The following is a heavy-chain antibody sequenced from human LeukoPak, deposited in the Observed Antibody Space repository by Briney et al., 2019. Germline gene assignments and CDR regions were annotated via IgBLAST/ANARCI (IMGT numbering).Heavy chain of an antibody. CDR3: AKEGDYDILTGYPRGTDY. V-gene: IGHV3-30*18. CDR1: EFTFSKYG. D-gene: IGHD3-9*01. CDR2: ISFDINDR. J-gene: IGHJ4*02. Sequence: GGSLRLSCAASEFTFSKYGMHWVRQAPGKGLEWVASISFDINDRKYAESVRGRFTISRDNSKNTLYLQMNSLRAEDTAVYYCAKEGDYDILTGYPRGTDYWGQGTLVTVSS.